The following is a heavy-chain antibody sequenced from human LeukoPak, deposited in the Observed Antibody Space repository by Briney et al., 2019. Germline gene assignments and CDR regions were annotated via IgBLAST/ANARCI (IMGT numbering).Heavy chain of an antibody. Sequence: SETLSLTCGVSGGSFSGYYWSWIRQPPGKGLEWIGEINPRGSTNYNPSLKSRVTLSAGTSKNQFSLTLNSVTAADTAVYYCARRRLGYYFDYWGQGTLVTVSS. J-gene: IGHJ4*02. CDR3: ARRRLGYYFDY. D-gene: IGHD5-24*01. V-gene: IGHV4-34*01. CDR2: INPRGST. CDR1: GGSFSGYY.